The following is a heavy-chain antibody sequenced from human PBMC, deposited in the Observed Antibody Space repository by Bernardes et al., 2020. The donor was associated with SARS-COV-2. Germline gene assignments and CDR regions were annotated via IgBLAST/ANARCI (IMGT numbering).Heavy chain of an antibody. Sequence: ASAKVSCKASGFTLSTYGITWVRQAPGQGLEWMGWISGYNGITRYPQKFQDRVSMTTDTSTSTAYMELRSLRSDDTAVYYCARGSGSGLLTLDFWGQGTLVTVSS. V-gene: IGHV1-18*01. D-gene: IGHD6-25*01. CDR1: GFTLSTYG. CDR3: ARGSGSGLLTLDF. J-gene: IGHJ4*02. CDR2: ISGYNGIT.